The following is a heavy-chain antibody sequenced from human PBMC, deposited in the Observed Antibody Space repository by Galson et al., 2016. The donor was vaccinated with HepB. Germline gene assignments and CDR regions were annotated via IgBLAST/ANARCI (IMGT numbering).Heavy chain of an antibody. J-gene: IGHJ4*02. CDR2: ISSTSSYI. V-gene: IGHV3-21*05. CDR3: ARDNGDLDY. Sequence: SLSPSCAASGFTFSSYSMNWIRQAPGKGLEWVSYISSTSSYIYYADSVKGRFTISRDNAKNSLYLQMTSLRAEDTAVYYCARDNGDLDYWGQGTLVTVSS. CDR1: GFTFSSYS. D-gene: IGHD4-17*01.